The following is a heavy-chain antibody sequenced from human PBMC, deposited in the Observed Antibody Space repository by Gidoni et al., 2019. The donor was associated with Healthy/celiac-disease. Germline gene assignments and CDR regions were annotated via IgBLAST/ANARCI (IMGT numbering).Heavy chain of an antibody. Sequence: QVQLQESGPGLVKPSETLSLTCAVSGYSLRSGYYWGWIRQPPGKVLEWIGSIYHSGSTYYNPSLKSRVTISVDTSKNQFSLKLSSVTAADTAVYYCAREGLVWFRESLTYYFDYWGQGTLVTVSS. V-gene: IGHV4-38-2*02. J-gene: IGHJ4*02. CDR1: GYSLRSGYY. CDR3: AREGLVWFRESLTYYFDY. D-gene: IGHD3-10*01. CDR2: IYHSGST.